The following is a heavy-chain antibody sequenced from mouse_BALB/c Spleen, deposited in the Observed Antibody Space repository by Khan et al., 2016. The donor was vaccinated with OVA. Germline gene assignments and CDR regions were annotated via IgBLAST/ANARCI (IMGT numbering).Heavy chain of an antibody. CDR2: ISYSGST. Sequence: EVQLVESGPGLVKPSQSLSLTCTVTGYSITSDYAWNWIRQFPGNKLEWMGYISYSGSTNYNPSLKRRISITRDTSKNPFFLQLNSVTTEDTATYYCARDGSRYNYAMDYWGQGTSVTVSA. CDR1: GYSITSDYA. D-gene: IGHD2-3*01. J-gene: IGHJ4*01. V-gene: IGHV3-2*02. CDR3: ARDGSRYNYAMDY.